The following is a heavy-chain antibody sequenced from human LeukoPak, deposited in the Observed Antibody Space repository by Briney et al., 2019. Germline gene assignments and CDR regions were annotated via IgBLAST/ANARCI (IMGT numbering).Heavy chain of an antibody. CDR3: ARAEVVGAHLRSGYFQH. D-gene: IGHD1-26*01. V-gene: IGHV4-61*02. CDR1: GGSISSGTYY. J-gene: IGHJ1*01. Sequence: SETLSLTCTVSGGSISSGTYYWSWIRQPAGKGLEWIGRIYTSGSTNYNPSLKSRVTISVDKSKNQFSLNVSSVTAADTAVYYCARAEVVGAHLRSGYFQHWGQGTLVIVSS. CDR2: IYTSGST.